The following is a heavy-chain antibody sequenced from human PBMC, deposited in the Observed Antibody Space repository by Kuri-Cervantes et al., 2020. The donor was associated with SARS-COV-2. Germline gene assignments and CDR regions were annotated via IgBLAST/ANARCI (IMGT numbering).Heavy chain of an antibody. J-gene: IGHJ4*02. CDR3: AKALRAAIPH. CDR1: GFTFSSYG. CDR2: IRYDGSNK. Sequence: GESLKISCAASGFTFSSYGMHWVRQAPGKGLGWVAFIRYDGSNKYYADSVKGRFTISRDNSKNTLYLQMNSLRAEDTAVYYCAKALRAAIPHWGQGTLVTVSS. V-gene: IGHV3-30*02. D-gene: IGHD2-2*02.